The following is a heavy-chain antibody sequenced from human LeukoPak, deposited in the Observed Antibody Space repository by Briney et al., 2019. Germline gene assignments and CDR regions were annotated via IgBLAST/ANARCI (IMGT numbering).Heavy chain of an antibody. CDR3: AKDSATVTTSFAEYFQH. CDR2: ISGSGGST. D-gene: IGHD4-17*01. CDR1: GFTFSSYA. Sequence: GGSLRLSCAASGFTFSSYAMSWVRQAPGTGLEGVSVISGSGGSTYYADSVKGRFTISRDNSKNTLYLQMNSLRAEDTAVYYCAKDSATVTTSFAEYFQHWGQGTLVTVSS. V-gene: IGHV3-23*01. J-gene: IGHJ1*01.